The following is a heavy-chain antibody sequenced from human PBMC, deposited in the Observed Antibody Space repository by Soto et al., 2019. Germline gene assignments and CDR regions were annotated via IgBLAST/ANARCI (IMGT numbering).Heavy chain of an antibody. CDR1: GFTFSAYS. CDR3: AKAETYDFWSGLHFDY. Sequence: GGSLRLSCAASGFTFSAYSINWVRQAPGKGLDWVSSISSTSSVIFYAESVRGRFTISRDNSKNTLSLHINSLRAEDTAVYYCAKAETYDFWSGLHFDYWGQGTLVTVSS. CDR2: ISSTSSVI. J-gene: IGHJ4*02. V-gene: IGHV3-21*04. D-gene: IGHD3-3*01.